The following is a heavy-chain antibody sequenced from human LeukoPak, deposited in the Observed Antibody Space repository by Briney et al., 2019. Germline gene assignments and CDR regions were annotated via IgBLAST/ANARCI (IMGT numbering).Heavy chain of an antibody. D-gene: IGHD1-26*01. V-gene: IGHV4-4*07. Sequence: SETLSLTCTVSGGSISSYYWSWIRQPAGKGLEWIGHIYTIGTPNYNPSLKSRLTLSVDTSKNQFSLKLTSVTAADTAVYYCARDRGSGNYDYWGQGTLVTVSS. J-gene: IGHJ4*02. CDR1: GGSISSYY. CDR3: ARDRGSGNYDY. CDR2: IYTIGTP.